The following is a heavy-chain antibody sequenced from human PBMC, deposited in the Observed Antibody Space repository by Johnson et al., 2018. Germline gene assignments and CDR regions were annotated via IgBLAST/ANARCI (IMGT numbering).Heavy chain of an antibody. V-gene: IGHV3-30*18. CDR3: AKGFWFGELKPIAFDI. CDR1: GFSFSSYG. J-gene: IGHJ3*02. D-gene: IGHD3-10*01. Sequence: QVQLVESGGGVVQPGRSXRLSCAASGFSFSSYGMHWVRQAPGKGLEWVAVISYDGSNKYYADSVKGRFTISRDNSKKTLYLQMNSLRTEDTAVYCCAKGFWFGELKPIAFDIWGQGTMVTVSS. CDR2: ISYDGSNK.